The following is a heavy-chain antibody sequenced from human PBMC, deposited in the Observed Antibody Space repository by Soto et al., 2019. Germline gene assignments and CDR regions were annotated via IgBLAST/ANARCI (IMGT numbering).Heavy chain of an antibody. Sequence: PGESLKISCNGSGYSFTIYWIGWVRQMPGKGLEWMGIIYPGDSDTRYSPSFQGQVTISADKSISTAYLQWSSLKASDTAMYYCARPYSSGWAPFDYWGQGTLVTVSS. D-gene: IGHD6-19*01. CDR2: IYPGDSDT. CDR3: ARPYSSGWAPFDY. CDR1: GYSFTIYW. J-gene: IGHJ4*02. V-gene: IGHV5-51*01.